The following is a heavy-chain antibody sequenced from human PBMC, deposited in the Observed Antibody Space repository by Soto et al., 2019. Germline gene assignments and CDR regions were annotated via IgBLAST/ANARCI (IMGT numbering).Heavy chain of an antibody. Sequence: PGGSLRLSCAASGFTFSSYSMNWVRQAPGKGLEWVSSISSGSSYIYYADSVKGRFTISRDNAKNSLYLQMNSLRAEDTAVYYCARGLTMISGPNYYYYGMDVWGQGTTVTVSS. CDR2: ISSGSSYI. CDR3: ARGLTMISGPNYYYYGMDV. D-gene: IGHD3-22*01. V-gene: IGHV3-21*01. J-gene: IGHJ6*02. CDR1: GFTFSSYS.